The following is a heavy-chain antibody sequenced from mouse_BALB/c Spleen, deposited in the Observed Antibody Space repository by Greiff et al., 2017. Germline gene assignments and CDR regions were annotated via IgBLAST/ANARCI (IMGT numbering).Heavy chain of an antibody. V-gene: IGHV5-17*02. J-gene: IGHJ2*01. CDR2: ISSGSSTI. Sequence: EVQGVESGGGLVQPGGSRKLSCAASGFTFSSFGMHWVRQAPEKGLEWVAYISSGSSTIYYADTVKGRFTISRDNPKNTLFLQMTSLRSEDTAMYYCAREGYRYRCDYWGQGTTLTVSS. CDR3: AREGYRYRCDY. CDR1: GFTFSSFG. D-gene: IGHD2-14*01.